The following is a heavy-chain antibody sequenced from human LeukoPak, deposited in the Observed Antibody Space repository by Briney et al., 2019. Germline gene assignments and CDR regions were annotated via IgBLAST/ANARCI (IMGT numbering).Heavy chain of an antibody. J-gene: IGHJ6*02. CDR2: IYYSGST. Sequence: SQTLSLTCTVSGGSISSGDYYWRWIRQPPGKGLEWIGYIYYSGSTYYNPSLKSRVTISVDTSKNQFSLKLSSVTAADTAVYYCARDPRFLERAYGMDVWGQGTTVTVSS. D-gene: IGHD3-3*01. V-gene: IGHV4-30-4*01. CDR1: GGSISSGDYY. CDR3: ARDPRFLERAYGMDV.